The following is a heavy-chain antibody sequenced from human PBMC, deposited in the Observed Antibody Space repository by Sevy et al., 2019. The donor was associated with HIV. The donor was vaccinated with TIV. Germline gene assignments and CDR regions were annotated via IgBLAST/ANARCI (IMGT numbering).Heavy chain of an antibody. CDR3: ARRAPWGYSSSSGAGMDV. Sequence: SETLSLTCAVYGGPFSGYYWSWIRQPPGKGLEWIGEINHSGSTNYNPSLKSRVTISVDTSKNQFSLKLSSVTAADTAVYYCARRAPWGYSSSSGAGMDVWGQGTTVTVSS. V-gene: IGHV4-34*01. D-gene: IGHD6-6*01. CDR1: GGPFSGYY. J-gene: IGHJ6*02. CDR2: INHSGST.